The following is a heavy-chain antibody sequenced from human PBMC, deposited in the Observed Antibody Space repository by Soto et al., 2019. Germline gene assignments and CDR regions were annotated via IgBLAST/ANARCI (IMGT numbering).Heavy chain of an antibody. Sequence: GESLKISCKASGYIFSTNWIAWIRHVPGKGLEWMGSIFPADSDVRYNPSFQGQVTISVDKSIDTAYLQWNSLKASDTATFYCAKHNYFGSGSSFYYYKSVLWGQGTTVTVSS. CDR3: AKHNYFGSGSSFYYYKSVL. D-gene: IGHD3-10*01. V-gene: IGHV5-51*01. CDR2: IFPADSDV. CDR1: GYIFSTNW. J-gene: IGHJ6*02.